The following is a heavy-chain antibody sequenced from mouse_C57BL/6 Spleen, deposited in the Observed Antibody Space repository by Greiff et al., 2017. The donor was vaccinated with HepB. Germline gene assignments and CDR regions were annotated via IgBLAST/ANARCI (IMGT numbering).Heavy chain of an antibody. D-gene: IGHD2-3*01. Sequence: QVQLQQPGAELVKPGASVKLSCKASGYTFTSYWMQWVKQRPGQGLEWIGEIDPSDSYTNYNQKFKGKATLTVDTSSSTAYMQLSSLTSEDSAVYYCARAGLDDGYYWGQGTTLIVSS. CDR2: IDPSDSYT. V-gene: IGHV1-50*01. CDR3: ARAGLDDGYY. CDR1: GYTFTSYW. J-gene: IGHJ2*01.